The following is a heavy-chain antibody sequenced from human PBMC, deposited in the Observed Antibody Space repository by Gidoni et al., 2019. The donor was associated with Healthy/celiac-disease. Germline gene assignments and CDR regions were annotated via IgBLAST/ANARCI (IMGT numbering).Heavy chain of an antibody. Sequence: EVQLLESGVGLVQPGGSLRLSCSASGFTFSSYAMRWVRQAPGKGLEWVSAIIGSGGSTYYADSVKGRFTISRDNSKNTLYLQMNSLRAEDTAVYYCAKRVVPAAPFDYWGQGTLVTVSS. CDR2: IIGSGGST. CDR1: GFTFSSYA. CDR3: AKRVVPAAPFDY. V-gene: IGHV3-23*01. J-gene: IGHJ4*02. D-gene: IGHD2-2*01.